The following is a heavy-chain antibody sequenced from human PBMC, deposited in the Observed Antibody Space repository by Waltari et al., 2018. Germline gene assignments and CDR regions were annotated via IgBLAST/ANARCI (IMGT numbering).Heavy chain of an antibody. V-gene: IGHV4-31*03. Sequence: QVQLQESGPGLVKPSQTLSLICTVSVGSINSDNHFWSWIRQHPGRGLEWIAYIHHSGSTYYNPSLQSRVIMSVDKSKNQFSLKLSSVTAADTAVYYCAREVIQVATSDAFDIWGQGTMVTVSS. D-gene: IGHD5-12*01. CDR1: VGSINSDNHF. CDR3: AREVIQVATSDAFDI. CDR2: IHHSGST. J-gene: IGHJ3*02.